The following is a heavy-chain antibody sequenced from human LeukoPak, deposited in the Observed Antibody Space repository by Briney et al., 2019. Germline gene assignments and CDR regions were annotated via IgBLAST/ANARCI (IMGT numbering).Heavy chain of an antibody. Sequence: ASVKVSCKASGYTFTSYAMDWVRQAPGQGLEWMGWINTNTGNPTYAQGFTGRFVFSLDTSVSTAYLQISSLKAEDTAVYYCARENGDHDADYFDYWGQGTLVTVSS. CDR2: INTNTGNP. J-gene: IGHJ4*02. D-gene: IGHD4-17*01. CDR3: ARENGDHDADYFDY. CDR1: GYTFTSYA. V-gene: IGHV7-4-1*02.